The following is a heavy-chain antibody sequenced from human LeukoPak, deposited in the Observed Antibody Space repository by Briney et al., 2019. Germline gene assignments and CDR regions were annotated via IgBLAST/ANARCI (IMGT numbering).Heavy chain of an antibody. Sequence: SETLSLTCTVSGGSISSSSYYWGWIRQPPGKGLEWIGSIYYSGSTYYNPSLKSRVTISVDTSENQFSLKLSSVTAADTAVYYCARAMTGGADAFDYWGQGTLVTVSS. J-gene: IGHJ4*02. CDR2: IYYSGST. CDR1: GGSISSSSYY. CDR3: ARAMTGGADAFDY. V-gene: IGHV4-39*07. D-gene: IGHD3-16*01.